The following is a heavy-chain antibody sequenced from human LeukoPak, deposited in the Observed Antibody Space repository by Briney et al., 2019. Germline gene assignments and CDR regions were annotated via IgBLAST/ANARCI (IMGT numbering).Heavy chain of an antibody. CDR3: ARQSTAPPLFKYYGMDV. J-gene: IGHJ6*02. CDR1: GGSISSYY. CDR2: IYYSGST. Sequence: SETLSLTCTVSGGSISSYYWSWIRQPPGRGLEWVGYIYYSGSTTYNPSLKSRVTISVDTSKNQFSLKLSSVTAADAAVYYCARQSTAPPLFKYYGMDVWGQGTTVTVSS. D-gene: IGHD2-21*01. V-gene: IGHV4-59*08.